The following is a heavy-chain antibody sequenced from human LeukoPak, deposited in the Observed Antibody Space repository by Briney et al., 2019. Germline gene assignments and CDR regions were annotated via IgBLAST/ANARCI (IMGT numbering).Heavy chain of an antibody. Sequence: PGRSLRLPCVASGFTFSSYGMHWVRQAPGKGLEWVAVIWFGGSNKYYADSVKGRFTVSRDNSKSTLYLQMNSLSAEDTAVYYCARGSSAFTFDTSGYYNEYWGQGTLVTVSS. CDR3: ARGSSAFTFDTSGYYNEY. CDR2: IWFGGSNK. CDR1: GFTFSSYG. V-gene: IGHV3-33*01. J-gene: IGHJ4*02. D-gene: IGHD3-22*01.